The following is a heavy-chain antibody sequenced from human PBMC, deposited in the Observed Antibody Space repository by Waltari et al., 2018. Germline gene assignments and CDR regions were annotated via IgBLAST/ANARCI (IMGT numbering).Heavy chain of an antibody. CDR1: GYTFTDYY. D-gene: IGHD7-27*01. J-gene: IGHJ4*02. V-gene: IGHV1-69-2*01. Sequence: EVQLVQSGVEVKKPGATVKISCKASGYTFTDYYMHWVQQAPGKGLEWMGRVDPEDGETIYAEKCQGRVTITADTSTDTAYMELSSLRSEDTAVYYCATAQLTGDRGAGVFSFDYWGQGTLVTVSS. CDR2: VDPEDGET. CDR3: ATAQLTGDRGAGVFSFDY.